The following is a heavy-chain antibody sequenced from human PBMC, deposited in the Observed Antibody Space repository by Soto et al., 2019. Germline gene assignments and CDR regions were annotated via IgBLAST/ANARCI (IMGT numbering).Heavy chain of an antibody. V-gene: IGHV3-30*18. J-gene: IGHJ4*02. CDR3: AKPGREYCSSTSCYFDY. D-gene: IGHD2-2*01. Sequence: LSLLCPLPGHTFYNHGYHGLRQALGKGLEWVAVISYDGSNKYYADSVKGRFTISRDNSKNTLYLQMNSLRAEDTAVYYCAKPGREYCSSTSCYFDYWGQGTLVTVSS. CDR1: GHTFYNHG. CDR2: ISYDGSNK.